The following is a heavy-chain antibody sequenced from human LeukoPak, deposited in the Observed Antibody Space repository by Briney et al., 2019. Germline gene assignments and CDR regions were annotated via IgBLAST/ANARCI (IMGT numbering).Heavy chain of an antibody. D-gene: IGHD3-22*01. Sequence: GGSLRLSCAASGFTFSSYGMHWARQAPGKGLEWVAVISYDGSNKYYADSVKGRFTISRDNSKNTLYLQMNSLRAEDTAVYYCARPYYYDSSGKDYWGQGTLVTVSS. CDR3: ARPYYYDSSGKDY. J-gene: IGHJ4*02. CDR2: ISYDGSNK. CDR1: GFTFSSYG. V-gene: IGHV3-30*03.